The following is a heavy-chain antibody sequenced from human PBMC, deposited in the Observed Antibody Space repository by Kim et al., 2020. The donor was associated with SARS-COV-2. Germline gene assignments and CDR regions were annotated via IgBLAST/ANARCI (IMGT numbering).Heavy chain of an antibody. V-gene: IGHV1-8*01. CDR1: GYTFTKYD. D-gene: IGHD5-18*01. CDR3: VRVGFLSWDTAMYPDY. CDR2: MNANTGYT. Sequence: ASVKVSCKASGYTFTKYDINWVRQATGQGLEWMGWMNANTGYTGYSQKFQARVTMTRNTSISTAYMELSSLRSADTAVYYCVRVGFLSWDTAMYPDYWGQGTLVAVSS. J-gene: IGHJ4*02.